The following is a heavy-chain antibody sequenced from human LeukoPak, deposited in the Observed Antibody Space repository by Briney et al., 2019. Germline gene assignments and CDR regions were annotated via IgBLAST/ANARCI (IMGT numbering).Heavy chain of an antibody. Sequence: GGSLRLSCAASGFTFSSYAMSWVRQAPGKGLEWVSSISSSSGYIYYADSVKGRFTISRDNAKNSLYLQMNSLRAEDTAVYYCARDRASGYDTFDYWGQGTLVTVSS. CDR1: GFTFSSYA. CDR3: ARDRASGYDTFDY. CDR2: ISSSSGYI. V-gene: IGHV3-21*06. J-gene: IGHJ4*02. D-gene: IGHD5-12*01.